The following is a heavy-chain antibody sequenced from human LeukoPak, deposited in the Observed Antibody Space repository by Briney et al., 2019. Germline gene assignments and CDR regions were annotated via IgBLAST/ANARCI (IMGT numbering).Heavy chain of an antibody. CDR1: GGSISSYY. Sequence: SETLSLTCTVSGGSISSYYWSWIRQPPGKGLEWIGEINHSGSTNYNPSLKSRVTISVDTSKNQFSLKLSSVTAADTAVYYCARPRMYYYGSGSYYTVWGKGTTVTISS. J-gene: IGHJ6*04. CDR3: ARPRMYYYGSGSYYTV. D-gene: IGHD3-10*01. CDR2: INHSGST. V-gene: IGHV4-34*01.